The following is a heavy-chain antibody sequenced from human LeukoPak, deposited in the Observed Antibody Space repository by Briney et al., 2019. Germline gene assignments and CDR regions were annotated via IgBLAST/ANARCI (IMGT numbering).Heavy chain of an antibody. CDR1: GFTFSNAW. V-gene: IGHV3-15*01. CDR2: IKSKTDGGTL. Sequence: GGSLRLSCAASGFTFSNAWMNWVRQAPGKGLEWVGRIKSKTDGGTLDYAAPVQGRFILSRDDSKSTLYLQMNGLKTEDTAIYFCTTLFGDYAPFDYWGQGTLVTVSS. CDR3: TTLFGDYAPFDY. D-gene: IGHD4-17*01. J-gene: IGHJ4*02.